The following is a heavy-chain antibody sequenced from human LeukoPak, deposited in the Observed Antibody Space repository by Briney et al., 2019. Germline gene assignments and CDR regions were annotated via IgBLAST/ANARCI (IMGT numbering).Heavy chain of an antibody. V-gene: IGHV3-23*01. CDR2: ISGSGGST. J-gene: IGHJ4*02. D-gene: IGHD3-10*01. CDR3: AKAPYYDSGSSFYYFDY. CDR1: GFAFSRYA. Sequence: GGSLRLSCAASGFAFSRYAMSWVRQAPGKGLEWVSAISGSGGSTYYADSVKGRFTITRDNSKNTLYLQMNSLRAEDTAVYYCAKAPYYDSGSSFYYFDYWGQGTLVTVSS.